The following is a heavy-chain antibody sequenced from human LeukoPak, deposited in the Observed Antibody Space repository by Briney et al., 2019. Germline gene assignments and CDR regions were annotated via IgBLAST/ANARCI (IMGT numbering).Heavy chain of an antibody. CDR3: ARVYGDYGNYMDV. Sequence: PSETLSLTCTVSGYSISSGYYWGWIRQPPGKGLEWIGSIYHSGSTYYNPSLKSRVTISVDTSKNQFSLKLNSVTVADTAVYYCARVYGDYGNYMDVWGKGTTVTVSS. CDR2: IYHSGST. D-gene: IGHD4-17*01. V-gene: IGHV4-38-2*02. J-gene: IGHJ6*03. CDR1: GYSISSGYY.